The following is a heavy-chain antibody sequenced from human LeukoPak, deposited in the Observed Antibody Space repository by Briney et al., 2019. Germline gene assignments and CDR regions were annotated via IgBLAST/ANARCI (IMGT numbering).Heavy chain of an antibody. CDR2: IYYSGNT. D-gene: IGHD1/OR15-1a*01. V-gene: IGHV4-59*12. CDR3: AREVPNNNSWWFHL. Sequence: SETLSLTCTVSGGSISSYYWSWIRQPPGKGLQWIGSIYYSGNTYYNPSLKSRVTMSVDTSKNQFSLKLTSVTAADTAVYYCAREVPNNNSWWFHLWGRGTLVTVSS. CDR1: GGSISSYY. J-gene: IGHJ2*01.